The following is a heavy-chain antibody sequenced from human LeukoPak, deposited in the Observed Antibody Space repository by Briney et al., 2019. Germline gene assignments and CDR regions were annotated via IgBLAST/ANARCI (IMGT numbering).Heavy chain of an antibody. D-gene: IGHD1-1*01. CDR1: GFAFGSEA. J-gene: IGHJ4*02. CDR2: ISPGGGTT. Sequence: GGSLRLSCAVSGFAFGSEAMSWVRQSPARGLEWVASISPGGGTTYYANYVKGRFTISRDNSNNSLFVQMNSLRAEDTAVYFCAKSRSGGANWALQIFDNWGQGTLVTVSS. CDR3: AKSRSGGANWALQIFDN. V-gene: IGHV3-23*01.